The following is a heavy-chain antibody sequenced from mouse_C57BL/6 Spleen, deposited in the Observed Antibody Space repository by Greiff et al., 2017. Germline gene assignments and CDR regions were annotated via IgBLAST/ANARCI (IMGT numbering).Heavy chain of an antibody. V-gene: IGHV1-55*01. D-gene: IGHD4-1*02. CDR3: ARDNWDPYSFDY. J-gene: IGHJ2*01. CDR1: GYTFTSYW. CDR2: IYPGSGST. Sequence: VQLQQPGAELVKPGASVKLSCKASGYTFTSYWITWVKQRPGQGLEWIGDIYPGSGSTTYNEKFKSKATLTVDPSANTAYMQLSSLTSEDSAVYYCARDNWDPYSFDYWGQGTTLTVSS.